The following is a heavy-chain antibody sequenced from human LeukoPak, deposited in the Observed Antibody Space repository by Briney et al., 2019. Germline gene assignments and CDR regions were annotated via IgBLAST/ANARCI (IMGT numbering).Heavy chain of an antibody. CDR1: GGSISSYY. D-gene: IGHD6-19*01. J-gene: IGHJ4*02. Sequence: PSETLSLTCTVSGGSISSYYWSWIRQRPGKGLEWIGYIYYSGSTNYNPSLKSRVTISVDTSKNQFSLKLSSVTAADTAVYYCARGIAVGFDYWGQGTLVTVSS. CDR3: ARGIAVGFDY. V-gene: IGHV4-59*01. CDR2: IYYSGST.